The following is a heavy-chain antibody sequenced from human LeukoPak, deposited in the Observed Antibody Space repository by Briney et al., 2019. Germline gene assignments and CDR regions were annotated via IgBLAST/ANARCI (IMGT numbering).Heavy chain of an antibody. J-gene: IGHJ5*02. Sequence: SETLSLTCAVSGGSISSSNWWSWVRQPPGKGLEWIGEIYHSGSTNYNPSLKSRVTISVDKSKNQFSLKLSSVTAADTAVYYCARSSGGTTVTTINWFDPWGQGTLVTVSS. V-gene: IGHV4-4*02. CDR1: GGSISSSNW. D-gene: IGHD4-17*01. CDR3: ARSSGGTTVTTINWFDP. CDR2: IYHSGST.